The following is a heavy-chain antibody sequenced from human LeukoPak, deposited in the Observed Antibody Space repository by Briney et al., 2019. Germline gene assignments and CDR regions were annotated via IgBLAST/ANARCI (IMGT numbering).Heavy chain of an antibody. D-gene: IGHD2-2*01. CDR2: ISASGANR. Sequence: GGSLRLSCAASGFTFNNAWMSWVRQAPGKGLEWVSGISASGANRYYADSVKGRFTISRDNSRDTLSVQINSLRAEDTAVYYCAKLQSVVIPAAMLGFDYWGQGILVTVSS. CDR3: AKLQSVVIPAAMLGFDY. J-gene: IGHJ4*02. CDR1: GFTFNNAW. V-gene: IGHV3-23*01.